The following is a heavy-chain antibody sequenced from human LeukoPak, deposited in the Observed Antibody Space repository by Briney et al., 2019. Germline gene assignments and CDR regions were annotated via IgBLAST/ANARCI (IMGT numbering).Heavy chain of an antibody. CDR3: ARGRPHGNDY. CDR2: IPSDGSST. CDR1: GFTFSSCW. J-gene: IGHJ4*02. V-gene: IGHV3-74*01. Sequence: PGGSLRLSCAASGFTFSSCWMNWVRQAPGKGLVWVSGIPSDGSSTTYADSVKGRFSISRDNAKNTLYLQMNSLRVEDTAVYYCARGRPHGNDYWGQGTLVTVSS. D-gene: IGHD4-23*01.